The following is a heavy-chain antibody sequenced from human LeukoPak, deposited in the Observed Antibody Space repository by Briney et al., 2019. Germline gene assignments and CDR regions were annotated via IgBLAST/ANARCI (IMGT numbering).Heavy chain of an antibody. CDR3: AKSIAAAGNY. J-gene: IGHJ4*02. V-gene: IGHV3-30*04. Sequence: GGSLRLSCAASGFTLSRHPIFWVRQAPGKGLEWVAVISHDGGNKYYTDSVKGRFTISRDNSKNTLHLQMNSLRAEDTAVYYCAKSIAAAGNYWGQGTLVTVSS. CDR2: ISHDGGNK. CDR1: GFTLSRHP. D-gene: IGHD6-13*01.